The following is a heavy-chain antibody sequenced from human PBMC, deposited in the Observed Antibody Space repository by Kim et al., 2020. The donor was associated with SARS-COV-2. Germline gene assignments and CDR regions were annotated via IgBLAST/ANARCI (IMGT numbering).Heavy chain of an antibody. J-gene: IGHJ4*02. CDR1: GDSISSYY. Sequence: SETLSLTCTVSGDSISSYYWSWIRQTPGKGLEWIAYTHYTGETRYNPSLKSRLTISLDTSKSQLSLRLTSLTAADTAVYYCARQPPNTAAFDNWGQGTLVTVSS. CDR3: ARQPPNTAAFDN. D-gene: IGHD5-18*01. CDR2: THYTGET. V-gene: IGHV4-59*08.